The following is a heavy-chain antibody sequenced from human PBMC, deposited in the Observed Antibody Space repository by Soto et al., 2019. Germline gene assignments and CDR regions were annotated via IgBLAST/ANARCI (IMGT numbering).Heavy chain of an antibody. Sequence: PGGSLRLSCAASGFTFSSYSMNWVRQAPGKGLEWVSYISSSSSTIYYADSVKGRFTISRDNAKNSLYLQMNSLRAEDTAVYYCARDSPYSSGWSGGRGYYYGMDVWGQGTTVTVSS. J-gene: IGHJ6*02. V-gene: IGHV3-48*01. CDR2: ISSSSSTI. CDR3: ARDSPYSSGWSGGRGYYYGMDV. D-gene: IGHD6-19*01. CDR1: GFTFSSYS.